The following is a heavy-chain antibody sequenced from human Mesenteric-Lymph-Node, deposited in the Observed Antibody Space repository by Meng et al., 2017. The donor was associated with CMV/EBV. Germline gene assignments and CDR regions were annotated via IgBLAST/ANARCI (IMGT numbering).Heavy chain of an antibody. V-gene: IGHV3-9*01. J-gene: IGHJ4*02. Sequence: SLKISCAASGFTFDDYAMHWVRQAPGKGLEWVSGISWNSGSIGYADSVKGRFTISRDNAKNSLYLQMNSLRAEDTAVYYCVREKGPREALDYWGQGTLVTVSS. CDR1: GFTFDDYA. CDR2: ISWNSGSI. CDR3: VREKGPREALDY.